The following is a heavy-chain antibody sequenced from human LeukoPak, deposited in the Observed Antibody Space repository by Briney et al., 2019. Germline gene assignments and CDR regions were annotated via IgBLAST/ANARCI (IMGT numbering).Heavy chain of an antibody. Sequence: GGSLRLSCAASGFTFSNAWMSWVRQAPGKGLEWVGRIKSKTDGGTTDYAAPVKGRFTISRDDSKNTLYLQMNSLKTEDTAVYYCTTDQATAAYYYYYYGMDVWGQGTTVTVSS. D-gene: IGHD5-12*01. CDR1: GFTFSNAW. CDR3: TTDQATAAYYYYYYGMDV. J-gene: IGHJ6*02. CDR2: IKSKTDGGTT. V-gene: IGHV3-15*01.